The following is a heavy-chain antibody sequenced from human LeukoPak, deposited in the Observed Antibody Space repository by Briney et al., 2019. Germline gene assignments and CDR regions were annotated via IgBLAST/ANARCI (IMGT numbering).Heavy chain of an antibody. V-gene: IGHV1-18*01. CDR2: ISAYNGNT. J-gene: IGHJ4*02. CDR3: ARGDYYGSGTYYKKTVDY. D-gene: IGHD3-10*01. Sequence: ASVKVSCKASGYTFTSYGISWVRQAPGQGLEWMGWISAYNGNTNYAQKLQGRVTMTTDTSTSTAYMELRSLRSDDTAVYYCARGDYYGSGTYYKKTVDYWGQGALVTVAS. CDR1: GYTFTSYG.